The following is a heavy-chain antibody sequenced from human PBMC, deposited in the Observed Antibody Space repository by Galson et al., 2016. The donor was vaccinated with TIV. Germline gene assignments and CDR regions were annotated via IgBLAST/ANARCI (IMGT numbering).Heavy chain of an antibody. J-gene: IGHJ3*01. V-gene: IGHV6-1*01. CDR1: GDSVSGNSAA. CDR3: ARAAGRNGATGHATCESFDF. D-gene: IGHD3-10*01. CDR2: TYCRSRCYY. Sequence: CAISGDSVSGNSAAWNWIRQSPSRGLEWLGGTYCRSRCYYDYAVSVKSRITIESDTSKNQFSLQLNSVTSEDTAVYYCARAAGRNGATGHATCESFDFWGQGTKVTVSS.